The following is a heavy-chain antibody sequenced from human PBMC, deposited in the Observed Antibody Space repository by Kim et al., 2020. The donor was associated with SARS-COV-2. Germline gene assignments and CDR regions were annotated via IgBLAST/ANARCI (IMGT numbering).Heavy chain of an antibody. J-gene: IGHJ6*01. D-gene: IGHD6-13*01. Sequence: GGSLRLSCAASGFTFDDYAMHWVRQAPGKGLEWVSGISWNSGSIGYADSVKGRFTISRDNAKNSLYLQMNSRRAEDTALYYCAKAAIAAAGTGGYYYYYG. V-gene: IGHV3-9*01. CDR1: GFTFDDYA. CDR3: AKAAIAAAGTGGYYYYYG. CDR2: ISWNSGSI.